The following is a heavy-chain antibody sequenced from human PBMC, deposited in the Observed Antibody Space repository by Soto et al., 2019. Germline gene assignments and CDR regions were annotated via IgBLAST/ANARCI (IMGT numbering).Heavy chain of an antibody. D-gene: IGHD3-22*01. CDR3: ARDISPYYYDSSGYSDPGDY. J-gene: IGHJ4*02. V-gene: IGHV3-11*01. CDR2: ISSSGSTI. Sequence: GSLRLSCAASGFTFSDYYMSWIRQAPGKGLEWVSYISSSGSTIYYADSVKGRFTISRDNAKNSLYLQMNSLRAEDTAVYYCARDISPYYYDSSGYSDPGDYWGQGTLVTVSS. CDR1: GFTFSDYY.